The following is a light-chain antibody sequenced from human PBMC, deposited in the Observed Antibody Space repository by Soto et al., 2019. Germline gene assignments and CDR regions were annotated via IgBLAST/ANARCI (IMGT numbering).Light chain of an antibody. CDR2: EVS. CDR1: SSDVGGYNY. Sequence: QSALTQPPSASGSPGQSVTISCTGTSSDVGGYNYVSWYQQHPVKAPKLMIYEVSKRPSGVPDRFSGSKSGNTASLTVSGLQAEDEADYYCSSYAGSNYVFGTGTKVTVL. V-gene: IGLV2-8*01. CDR3: SSYAGSNYV. J-gene: IGLJ1*01.